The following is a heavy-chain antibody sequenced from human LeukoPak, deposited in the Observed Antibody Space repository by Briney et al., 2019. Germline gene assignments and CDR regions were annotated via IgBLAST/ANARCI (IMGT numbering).Heavy chain of an antibody. J-gene: IGHJ6*03. Sequence: SETLSLTCTVSGGSISSSSYYWGWIRQPPGKGLEWIGSIYYSGSTYHNPSLKSRVTISVDTSKNQFSLKLSSVTAADTAVYYCARVDGDYEYYYYYMDVWGKGTTVTISS. D-gene: IGHD4-17*01. CDR2: IYYSGST. CDR3: ARVDGDYEYYYYYMDV. V-gene: IGHV4-39*07. CDR1: GGSISSSSYY.